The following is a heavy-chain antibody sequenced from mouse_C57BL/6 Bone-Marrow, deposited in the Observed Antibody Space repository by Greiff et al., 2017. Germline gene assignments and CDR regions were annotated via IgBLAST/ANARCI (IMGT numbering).Heavy chain of an antibody. J-gene: IGHJ2*01. V-gene: IGHV1-4*01. CDR2: INPSSGYT. Sequence: VQLQQPGAELARPGASVKMSCKASGYTFTSYTMHWVKQRPGQGLEWIGYINPSSGYTKYNQKFKDKATLTADKSSSTAYMQLSSLTSEDSAVYYCARGGPKGSFDYWGQGTTLTVSS. CDR1: GYTFTSYT. CDR3: ARGGPKGSFDY.